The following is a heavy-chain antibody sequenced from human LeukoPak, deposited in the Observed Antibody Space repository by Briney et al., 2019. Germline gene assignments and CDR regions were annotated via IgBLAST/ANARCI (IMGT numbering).Heavy chain of an antibody. CDR2: IYYSGST. D-gene: IGHD2-2*02. J-gene: IGHJ6*03. V-gene: IGHV4-59*01. Sequence: SETLSLTCTVSGGSISSYYWSWIRQPPGKGLEWIGYIYYSGSTNYNPSLKSRVTISVDTSKNQFSLKLSSVTAADTAVYYCARGRDIVVVPAAVPPYYYYMDVWGKGTTVTVSS. CDR1: GGSISSYY. CDR3: ARGRDIVVVPAAVPPYYYYMDV.